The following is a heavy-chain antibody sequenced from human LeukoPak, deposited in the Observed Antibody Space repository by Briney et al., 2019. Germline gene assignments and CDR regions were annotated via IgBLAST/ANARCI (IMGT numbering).Heavy chain of an antibody. Sequence: PGGSLRLSCAASGFTFSSYAMSWVRQAPGKGLEWVSAISGSGGSTYYADSVKGRFTISRDNSKNTLYLQMNSLRAEDTAVYYCAKEEDYYDSSGYYLGPGRAFDIWGQGTMVTVSS. CDR1: GFTFSSYA. V-gene: IGHV3-23*01. CDR2: ISGSGGST. D-gene: IGHD3-22*01. J-gene: IGHJ3*02. CDR3: AKEEDYYDSSGYYLGPGRAFDI.